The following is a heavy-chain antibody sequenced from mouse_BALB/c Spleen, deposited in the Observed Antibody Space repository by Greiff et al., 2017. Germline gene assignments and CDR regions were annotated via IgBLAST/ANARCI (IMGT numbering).Heavy chain of an antibody. V-gene: IGHV2-2*02. D-gene: IGHD2-14*01. CDR3: ATAYYRYDEFAY. CDR2: IWSGGST. Sequence: VKLQQSGPGLVQPSQSLSITCTVSGFSLTSYGVHWVRQSPGKGLEWLGVIWSGGSTDYNAAFISRLSISKDNSKSQVFFKMNSLQANDTAIYYCATAYYRYDEFAYWGQGTLVTVSA. CDR1: GFSLTSYG. J-gene: IGHJ3*01.